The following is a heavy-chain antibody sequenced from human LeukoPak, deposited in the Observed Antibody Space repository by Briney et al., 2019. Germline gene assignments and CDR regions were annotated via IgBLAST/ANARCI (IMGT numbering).Heavy chain of an antibody. J-gene: IGHJ3*02. CDR3: ARDTKPTYYYDSSGYTLHAFDI. CDR2: IHPNIVGT. Sequence: APVKRSCKASGYTFTGYYTHWVRQAPGQRLEWMGWIHPNIVGTNYAQKFQGRVTMTRDTSTSTVYMELSSLRSEDTAVYYCARDTKPTYYYDSSGYTLHAFDIWGQGTMVTVSS. CDR1: GYTFTGYY. V-gene: IGHV1-2*02. D-gene: IGHD3-22*01.